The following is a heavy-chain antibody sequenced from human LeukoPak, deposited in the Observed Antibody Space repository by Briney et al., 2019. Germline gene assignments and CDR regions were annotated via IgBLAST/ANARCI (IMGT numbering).Heavy chain of an antibody. CDR2: ILYSGNT. J-gene: IGHJ4*02. CDR1: GGSISSSTHY. Sequence: PSETLSLTCTVSGGSISSSTHYWGWIRQPPGKGLEWIGSILYSGNTYYNPSLKSRVTISVDTSKNQFSLKLSSVTAADTAVYYCARSTVFGVVTNWGQGTLVTVSS. D-gene: IGHD3-3*01. CDR3: ARSTVFGVVTN. V-gene: IGHV4-39*07.